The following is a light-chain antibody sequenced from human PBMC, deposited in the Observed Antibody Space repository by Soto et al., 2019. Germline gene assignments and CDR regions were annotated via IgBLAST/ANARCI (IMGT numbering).Light chain of an antibody. V-gene: IGLV2-14*01. Sequence: QSALTQPASVSGSPGQSITLSCTGTSSDVGGYNYVSWYQQYPGKAPKLMIYDVSNRPSGVSDRFSGSKSGNTASLTISGLQAEDEADYYCNSYTSTSTYVFGSGTKLTVL. CDR3: NSYTSTSTYV. J-gene: IGLJ1*01. CDR2: DVS. CDR1: SSDVGGYNY.